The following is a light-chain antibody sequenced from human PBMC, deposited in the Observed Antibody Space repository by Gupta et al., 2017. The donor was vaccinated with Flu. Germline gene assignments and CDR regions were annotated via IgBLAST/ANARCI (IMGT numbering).Light chain of an antibody. Sequence: GNKLGSKRVHWFQQRPGQAPVLVVYADSGRPSGIPERCSCSNTENPATLTISRVEAGDEADYYCQVWDFSSNHVVFGGGTKLTVL. CDR2: ADS. J-gene: IGLJ2*01. V-gene: IGLV3-21*02. CDR1: KLGSKR. CDR3: QVWDFSSNHVV.